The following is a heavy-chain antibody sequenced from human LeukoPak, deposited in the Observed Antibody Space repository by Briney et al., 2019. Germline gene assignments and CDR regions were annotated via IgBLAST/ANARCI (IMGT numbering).Heavy chain of an antibody. D-gene: IGHD2-21*01. CDR1: GGSISSSSYY. J-gene: IGHJ4*02. Sequence: SETLSLTCTVSGGSISSSSYYWGWIRQPPGKGLEWIGSIYYSGSTYYNPSLKSRVTISVDTSKNQFSLKLSSVTAADTAVYYCARTPIFGYNFDYWGQGTLVTVSS. V-gene: IGHV4-39*07. CDR2: IYYSGST. CDR3: ARTPIFGYNFDY.